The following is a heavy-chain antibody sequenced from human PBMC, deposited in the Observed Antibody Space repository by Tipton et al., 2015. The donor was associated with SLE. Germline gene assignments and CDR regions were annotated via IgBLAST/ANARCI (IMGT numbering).Heavy chain of an antibody. Sequence: TLSLTCAVYGGSFSGYCWSWIRQSAGKGLEWIGRVYTSGITNYNPSLKSRVSISVDTSKNQVSLRLTSVTAADTAVYYCAGETRVVTPTDYFYYMDVWGKGTTVTVSS. CDR3: AGETRVVTPTDYFYYMDV. D-gene: IGHD4-23*01. V-gene: IGHV4-4*07. J-gene: IGHJ6*03. CDR2: VYTSGIT. CDR1: GGSFSGYC.